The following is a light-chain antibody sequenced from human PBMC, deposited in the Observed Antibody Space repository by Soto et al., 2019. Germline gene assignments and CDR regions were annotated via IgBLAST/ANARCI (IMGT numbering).Light chain of an antibody. Sequence: EIVMTQSPATLSLSPVERATLSCRASQSVSSNLDWYQQKPGQAPRLLIYGASTRATGIPARFSGSGSGTEFTLTISRLQSEDFAVYYCQQYNNWLITFGQGTRLEIK. CDR1: QSVSSN. CDR3: QQYNNWLIT. CDR2: GAS. J-gene: IGKJ5*01. V-gene: IGKV3-15*01.